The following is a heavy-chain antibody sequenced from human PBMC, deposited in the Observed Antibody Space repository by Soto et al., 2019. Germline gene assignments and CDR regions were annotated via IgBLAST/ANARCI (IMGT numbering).Heavy chain of an antibody. Sequence: PGGSLRLSCAASVFTFSSYPMHLVRQAPGKGLECVSVISYDGSNKYYADSVKGRFTISRDNSKNTLYLQMNSLRAEYTAVYYCARDGERGSGSPNFDYCGKGTMVTVSS. CDR2: ISYDGSNK. D-gene: IGHD3-10*01. V-gene: IGHV3-30-3*01. CDR1: VFTFSSYP. J-gene: IGHJ4*02. CDR3: ARDGERGSGSPNFDY.